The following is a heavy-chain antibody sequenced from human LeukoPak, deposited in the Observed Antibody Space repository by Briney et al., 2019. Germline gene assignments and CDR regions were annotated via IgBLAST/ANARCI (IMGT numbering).Heavy chain of an antibody. J-gene: IGHJ3*02. CDR2: IYTSGST. CDR3: ARARGYSSGWYQAFDI. Sequence: PSETLSLTCTVSGGSISSGSYYWSWIRQPAGKGLEWIGRIYTSGSTNYNPSLKSRVTISVDTSKNQFSLKLSSVTAADTAVYYCARARGYSSGWYQAFDIWGQGTMVTVSS. D-gene: IGHD6-19*01. CDR1: GGSISSGSYY. V-gene: IGHV4-61*02.